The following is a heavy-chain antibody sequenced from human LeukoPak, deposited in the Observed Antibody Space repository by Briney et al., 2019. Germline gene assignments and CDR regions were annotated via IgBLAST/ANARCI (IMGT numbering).Heavy chain of an antibody. V-gene: IGHV4-59*01. CDR3: ARCMVRGALYYMDV. J-gene: IGHJ6*03. D-gene: IGHD3-10*01. CDR2: IYYSGST. Sequence: SETLSLTCTVSGGSTSSYYWSWIRQPPGKGLEWMGYIYYSGSTNYNPSLKSRVTISVDASKNQFSLKLSSVTAADTAVYYCARCMVRGALYYMDVWGKGTTVTISS. CDR1: GGSTSSYY.